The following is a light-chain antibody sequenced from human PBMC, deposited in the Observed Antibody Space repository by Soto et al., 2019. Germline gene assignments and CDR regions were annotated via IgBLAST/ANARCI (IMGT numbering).Light chain of an antibody. CDR3: QQQGRSWIT. Sequence: EFRFTQSPCPLSLSPGERATLACRASLSVYSNSLAWYQQKPGQAPRVFIYGASTRATGIPDRFSGSGSGTDFTLTISRLEPEDFAVYYCQQQGRSWITFGQGTRLGI. CDR1: LSVYSNS. CDR2: GAS. V-gene: IGKV3-20*01. J-gene: IGKJ5*01.